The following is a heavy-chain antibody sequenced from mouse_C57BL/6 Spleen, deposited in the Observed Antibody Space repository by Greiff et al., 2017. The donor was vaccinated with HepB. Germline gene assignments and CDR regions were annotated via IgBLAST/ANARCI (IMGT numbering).Heavy chain of an antibody. D-gene: IGHD1-1*01. Sequence: QVQLQQPGAELVKPGASVKLSCKASGYTFTSYWMHWVKQRPGQGLEWIGMIHPNSGSTNYNEKFKSKATLTVDKSSSTAYMQLSSLTSEDSAVYYCAREKKEVYYYGSSYEEDYWGQGTTLTVSS. CDR3: AREKKEVYYYGSSYEEDY. V-gene: IGHV1-64*01. CDR1: GYTFTSYW. J-gene: IGHJ2*01. CDR2: IHPNSGST.